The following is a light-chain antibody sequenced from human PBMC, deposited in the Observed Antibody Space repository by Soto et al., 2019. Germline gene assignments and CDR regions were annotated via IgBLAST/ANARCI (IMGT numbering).Light chain of an antibody. V-gene: IGKV4-1*01. CDR2: WAS. CDR3: QQYNTYST. Sequence: EIVMTKSPDSLSVSLGERATSNCKSNQGVLYSSNNKNYLAWYQQKRGQPPKMLIYWASTRESGVPDRFSGSGSGTDFTLTISSLQPDDFATYYCQQYNTYSTFGQGTRLEIK. CDR1: QGVLYSSNNKNY. J-gene: IGKJ5*01.